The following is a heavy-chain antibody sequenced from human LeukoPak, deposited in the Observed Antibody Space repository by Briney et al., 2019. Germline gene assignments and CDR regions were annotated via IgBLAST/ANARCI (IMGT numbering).Heavy chain of an antibody. J-gene: IGHJ4*02. CDR3: ARPPRDTIFGVVNTAGY. Sequence: GESLKISCKDSGYSFTSYWIGWVRQMPGKGLEWMGIIYPGDSDTRYSPSFQGQVTISADKSISTAYLQWSSLKASDTAMYYCARPPRDTIFGVVNTAGYWGQGTLVTVSS. V-gene: IGHV5-51*01. CDR1: GYSFTSYW. CDR2: IYPGDSDT. D-gene: IGHD3-3*01.